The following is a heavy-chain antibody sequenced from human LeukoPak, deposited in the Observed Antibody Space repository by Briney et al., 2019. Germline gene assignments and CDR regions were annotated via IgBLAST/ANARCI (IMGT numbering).Heavy chain of an antibody. Sequence: SSETLSLTCTVSGGSVTSTSYHWVWIRQPPGKGLEWIGRVSYSGTTYYNPSHESRVTISVDTSKNRFSLNLSSVTAADTAMYYCARGLYDSGTYYHIDHWGQGTLVTVSS. V-gene: IGHV4-39*07. CDR1: GGSVTSTSYH. CDR3: ARGLYDSGTYYHIDH. D-gene: IGHD3-10*01. J-gene: IGHJ4*02. CDR2: VSYSGTT.